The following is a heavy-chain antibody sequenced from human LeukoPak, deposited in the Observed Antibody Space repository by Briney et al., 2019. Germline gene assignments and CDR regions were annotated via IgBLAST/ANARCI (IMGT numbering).Heavy chain of an antibody. J-gene: IGHJ4*02. D-gene: IGHD6-13*01. Sequence: PGRSLRLSCTGSGFNFGDYALTWVRQAPGKGLEWVGFIRSKTYDGTTEYAASVKGRFTFSRDDSKSIAYLQMNNVQPEDTAVYYCTRVRMAAYSSSSLAYWGQGTLVTASS. CDR2: IRSKTYDGTT. CDR3: TRVRMAAYSSSSLAY. CDR1: GFNFGDYA. V-gene: IGHV3-49*04.